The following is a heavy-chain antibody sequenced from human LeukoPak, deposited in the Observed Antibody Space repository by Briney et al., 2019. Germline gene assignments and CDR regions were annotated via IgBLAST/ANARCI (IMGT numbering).Heavy chain of an antibody. D-gene: IGHD3-9*01. CDR2: IIPIFGTA. CDR3: ARETASFDILTGYSND. J-gene: IGHJ4*02. CDR1: RGTFSSYA. V-gene: IGHV1-69*13. Sequence: SVKVSCKASRGTFSSYAISWVRQAPGQGREWMGGIIPIFGTANYAQKFQDRVTITADESASTAYMALGSLRSEDAAVYYCARETASFDILTGYSNDWGQGALVTVSS.